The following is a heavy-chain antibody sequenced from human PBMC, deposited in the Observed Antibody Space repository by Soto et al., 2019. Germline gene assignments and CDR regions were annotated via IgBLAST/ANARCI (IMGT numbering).Heavy chain of an antibody. CDR1: GFTFSSYG. V-gene: IGHV3-30*18. D-gene: IGHD4-17*01. Sequence: QVQLVESGGGVVQPGRSLRLSCAASGFTFSSYGMHWVRQAPGKGLEWVAVISYDGSNKYYADSVKGRFTISRDNSKNPLYLQMNSLRAEDTAVYYCAKGREYGDYDPADYWGQGTLVTVSS. J-gene: IGHJ4*02. CDR3: AKGREYGDYDPADY. CDR2: ISYDGSNK.